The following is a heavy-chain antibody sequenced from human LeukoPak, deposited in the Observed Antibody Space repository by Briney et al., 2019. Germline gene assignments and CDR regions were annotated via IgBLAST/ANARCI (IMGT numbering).Heavy chain of an antibody. Sequence: ASVKVSCKASGYTFTSYDINWVRQATGQGLEWMGWMNPNSGNTGYAQKFQGRVTITRNTSISTAYMELSSLRSEDTAVYYCAIGGSSLSVQYYYYYYMDVWGKGTTVTVSS. J-gene: IGHJ6*03. CDR3: AIGGSSLSVQYYYYYYMDV. D-gene: IGHD6-6*01. V-gene: IGHV1-8*03. CDR1: GYTFTSYD. CDR2: MNPNSGNT.